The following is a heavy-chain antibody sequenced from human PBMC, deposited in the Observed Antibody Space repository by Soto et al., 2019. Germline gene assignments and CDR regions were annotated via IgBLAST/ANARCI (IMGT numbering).Heavy chain of an antibody. V-gene: IGHV3-73*02. CDR3: TRGIDVWSGYPMYSLDY. J-gene: IGHJ4*02. CDR1: GFIFSDSA. CDR2: IRRKANNYAT. Sequence: EVQLVESGGGLVQPGGSLKLSCAASGFIFSDSALHWVRQASGKGLEWVGRIRRKANNYATTYAASVEGRFAISRDDSKNTAYLQMNSLKTEDTAIYYSTRGIDVWSGYPMYSLDYWGQGTLVTVSS. D-gene: IGHD3-3*01.